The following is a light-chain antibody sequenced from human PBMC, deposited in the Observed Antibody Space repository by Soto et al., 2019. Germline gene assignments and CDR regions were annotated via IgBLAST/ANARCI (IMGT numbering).Light chain of an antibody. Sequence: QAVVTQPASVSGSPGQSITISCTGTSSDVGNYTLVSWYQHHPGKAPKLLIFEVFKRPSGLSNRFSGSKSGNTASLTVSGLQTEDEADYYCCSYARSNTVVFGGGTKLTVL. CDR3: CSYARSNTVV. V-gene: IGLV2-23*02. CDR1: SSDVGNYTL. J-gene: IGLJ3*02. CDR2: EVF.